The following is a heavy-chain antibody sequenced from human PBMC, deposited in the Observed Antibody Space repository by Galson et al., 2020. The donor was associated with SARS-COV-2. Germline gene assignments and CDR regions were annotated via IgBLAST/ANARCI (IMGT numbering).Heavy chain of an antibody. CDR3: ASLNDYGGNIYFQH. V-gene: IGHV3-53*04. Sequence: GGSLRLSCAASGFSVSNSYVSWVRQAPGKGLDCVSLIYADGRTYYADSAKVRFTISRHNSKNTLDLQMNSLRAEDTAVYYCASLNDYGGNIYFQHWGQGTLVTVSA. CDR1: GFSVSNSY. J-gene: IGHJ1*01. D-gene: IGHD4-17*01. CDR2: IYADGRT.